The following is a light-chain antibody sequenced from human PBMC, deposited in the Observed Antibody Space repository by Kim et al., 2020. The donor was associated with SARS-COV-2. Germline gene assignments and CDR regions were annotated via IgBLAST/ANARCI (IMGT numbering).Light chain of an antibody. Sequence: SVTSSCTGPSIAVGSYNSDSCYQQYPGKAPKLIIYDVNKRPSGVPDRFSGSKSGITASLTISGLQTEDEADYYCCSYAGSYTFVVFGGGTKLTVL. CDR3: CSYAGSYTFVV. J-gene: IGLJ2*01. V-gene: IGLV2-11*03. CDR2: DVN. CDR1: SIAVGSYNS.